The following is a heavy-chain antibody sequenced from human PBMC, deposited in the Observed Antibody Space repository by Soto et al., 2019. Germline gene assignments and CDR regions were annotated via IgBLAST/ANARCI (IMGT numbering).Heavy chain of an antibody. D-gene: IGHD2-21*01. CDR3: ARLRPIVVVISAPSDAFDI. CDR1: GGTFSSYA. V-gene: IGHV1-69*06. J-gene: IGHJ3*02. CDR2: VIPIFGTA. Sequence: QVQLVQSGAEVKKPGSSVKVSCKASGGTFSSYAISWVRQAPGQGLEWMGGVIPIFGTANYAQRFQGRVTITADKSTRTAYMGLSSLRSEDTAVYYCARLRPIVVVISAPSDAFDIWGRGTMVTVSS.